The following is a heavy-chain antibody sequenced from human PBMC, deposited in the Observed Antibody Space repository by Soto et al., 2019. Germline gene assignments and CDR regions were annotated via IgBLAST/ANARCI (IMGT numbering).Heavy chain of an antibody. Sequence: LRLSCAASGFTFSSYAMSWVRQAPGKGLEWVSAISRSGGSTYYADSVKGRFTISRDNSKNTLYLQMNSLRAEDTAVYYCAKDTKTDTAMVPDYWGQGTLVTVSS. D-gene: IGHD5-18*01. V-gene: IGHV3-23*01. CDR2: ISRSGGST. J-gene: IGHJ4*02. CDR3: AKDTKTDTAMVPDY. CDR1: GFTFSSYA.